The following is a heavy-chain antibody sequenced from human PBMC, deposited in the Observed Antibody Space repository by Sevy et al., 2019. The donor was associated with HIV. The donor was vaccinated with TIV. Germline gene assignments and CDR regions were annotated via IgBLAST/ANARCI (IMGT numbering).Heavy chain of an antibody. D-gene: IGHD3-22*01. CDR3: ATTKEYYDSSGYPFHS. V-gene: IGHV1-24*01. Sequence: ASVKVSCKVPGYTLTEFSMHWVRQAPGKGLEWMGTFDPEDGERIYSQKFQVRFTMTEDTSTHTAYMELNSLGSEDTAVYYCATTKEYYDSSGYPFHSWGQGTLVTVSS. J-gene: IGHJ4*02. CDR2: FDPEDGER. CDR1: GYTLTEFS.